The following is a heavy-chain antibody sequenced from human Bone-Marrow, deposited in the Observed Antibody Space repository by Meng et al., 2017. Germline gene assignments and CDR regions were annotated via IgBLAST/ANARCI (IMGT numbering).Heavy chain of an antibody. Sequence: SCKASGYTFPDYWLHWVRRAPGKGLEWIGRMKSNVDGGTVDYAAAVKGRFFISRDDSKNTLYLQMDSLITEDTAVYFCATGAAAADHWGQGTLVTVSS. D-gene: IGHD6-13*01. CDR1: GYTFPDYW. CDR3: ATGAAAADH. V-gene: IGHV3-15*01. J-gene: IGHJ4*02. CDR2: MKSNVDGGTV.